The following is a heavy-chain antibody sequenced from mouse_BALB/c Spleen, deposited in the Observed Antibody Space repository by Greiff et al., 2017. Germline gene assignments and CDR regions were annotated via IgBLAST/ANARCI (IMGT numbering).Heavy chain of an antibody. J-gene: IGHJ4*01. CDR3: ARGENYHYAMDY. D-gene: IGHD1-1*02. V-gene: IGHV1-54*01. CDR1: GYAFTNYL. CDR2: INPGSGGT. Sequence: VQLQQSGAELVRPGTSVKVSCKASGYAFTNYLIEWVKQRPGQGLEWIGVINPGSGGTNYNEKFKGKATLTADKSSSTAYMQLSSLTSDDSAVYFCARGENYHYAMDYWGQGTSFTVSS.